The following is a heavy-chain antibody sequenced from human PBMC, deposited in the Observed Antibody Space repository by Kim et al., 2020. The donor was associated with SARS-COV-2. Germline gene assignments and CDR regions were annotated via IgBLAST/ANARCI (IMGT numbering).Heavy chain of an antibody. V-gene: IGHV1-69*13. CDR3: ARAIRTLGYCSGGSCYNWFDP. D-gene: IGHD2-15*01. J-gene: IGHJ5*02. Sequence: SVKVSCKASGGTFSSYAISWVRQAPGQGLEWMGGIIPIFGTANYAQKFQGRVTITADESTSTAYMELSSLRSEDTAVYYCARAIRTLGYCSGGSCYNWFDPWGQGTLVTVSS. CDR2: IIPIFGTA. CDR1: GGTFSSYA.